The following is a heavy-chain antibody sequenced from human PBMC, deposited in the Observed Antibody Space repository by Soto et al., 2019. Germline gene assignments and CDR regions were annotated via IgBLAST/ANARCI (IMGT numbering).Heavy chain of an antibody. CDR2: IYYSGST. CDR1: GGSISSGDYY. J-gene: IGHJ4*02. D-gene: IGHD3-22*01. CDR3: ASYDSTKEYFDY. V-gene: IGHV4-30-4*01. Sequence: SETLSLTCTVSGGSISSGDYYWSWIRQPPGKGLEWIGYIYYSGSTYYNPSLKSRVTISVDTSKNQFSLKLSSVTAADTAVYYCASYDSTKEYFDYWGQGALVTVSS.